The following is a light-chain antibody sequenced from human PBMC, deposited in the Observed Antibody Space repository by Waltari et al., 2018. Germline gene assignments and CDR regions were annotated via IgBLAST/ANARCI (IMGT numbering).Light chain of an antibody. Sequence: QSALTQPASVSGSPGQSITISFTATSSDVGDYKYVSWYQQHPGKVPKLLIYDVTNRPPGISYRFSGSKSGYTASLTISGLQAEDEADYYCSSYTTRSTRVFGTGTKVTVL. CDR1: SSDVGDYKY. CDR3: SSYTTRSTRV. V-gene: IGLV2-14*03. CDR2: DVT. J-gene: IGLJ1*01.